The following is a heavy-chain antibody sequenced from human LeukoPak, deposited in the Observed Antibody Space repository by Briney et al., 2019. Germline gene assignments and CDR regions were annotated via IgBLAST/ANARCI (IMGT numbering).Heavy chain of an antibody. CDR2: ISAYNGNT. CDR1: GYTFTSYG. D-gene: IGHD1-1*01. J-gene: IGHJ4*02. CDR3: ARGGWAPTGTTSHFDY. V-gene: IGHV1-18*01. Sequence: GASVKVSCKASGYTFTSYGISWVRQAPGQGLEWMGWISAYNGNTNYAQKLQGRVTMTTDTSTSTAYVELRSLRSDDTAVYYCARGGWAPTGTTSHFDYWGQGTLVTVSS.